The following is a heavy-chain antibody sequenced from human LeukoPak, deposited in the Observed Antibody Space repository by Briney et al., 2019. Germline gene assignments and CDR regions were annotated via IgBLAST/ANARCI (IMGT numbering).Heavy chain of an antibody. Sequence: GESLKISCKGSGYSFTSYWIGWVRQMPGKGLEWMGIIYPGDSDTRYSPSFQGQVTISADKSISTAYLQWSSLKASDTALYYCARLSPEYDILTGYHTHFDYWGQGTLVTVSS. V-gene: IGHV5-51*01. CDR1: GYSFTSYW. CDR2: IYPGDSDT. CDR3: ARLSPEYDILTGYHTHFDY. J-gene: IGHJ4*02. D-gene: IGHD3-9*01.